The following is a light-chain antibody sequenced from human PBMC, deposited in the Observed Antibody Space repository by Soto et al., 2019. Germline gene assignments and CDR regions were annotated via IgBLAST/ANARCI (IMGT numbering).Light chain of an antibody. CDR1: QSVSSY. V-gene: IGKV3-11*01. J-gene: IGKJ4*02. Sequence: EIVLTQSPATLSLSPGERATLSCRASQSVSSYLAWYQQKPGQAPRLLIYDASNRATGIPARFSGSGSGTDFTLTIISLEPEDVAIYYCQQRNNWPPYTFGGGTKVEIK. CDR3: QQRNNWPPYT. CDR2: DAS.